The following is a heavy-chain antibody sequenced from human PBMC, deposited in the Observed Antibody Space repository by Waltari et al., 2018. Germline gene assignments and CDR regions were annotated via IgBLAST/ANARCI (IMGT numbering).Heavy chain of an antibody. V-gene: IGHV3-53*01. D-gene: IGHD1-26*01. CDR3: ARPVGNET. J-gene: IGHJ5*02. CDR1: GFSVSGVY. CDR2: IYSGGST. Sequence: EVQLVESGGGLVQPGGSVRLSWAASGFSVSGVYMTWVRQAPGKGLQWVSIIYSGGSTYYADSVKGRFTISRDNSKNTVFLQMNSLRVDDTAVYYCARPVGNETWGQGTLVTVSS.